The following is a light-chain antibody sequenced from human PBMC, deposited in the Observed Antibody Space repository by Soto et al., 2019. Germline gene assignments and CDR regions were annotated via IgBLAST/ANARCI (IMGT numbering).Light chain of an antibody. V-gene: IGKV1-5*03. CDR2: KAS. J-gene: IGKJ2*01. Sequence: DILMTQSPSTLSASVGDRVTITCRASQGVSGWLAWYQQKPGKAPKVLIYKASSLENGVPSRFSGSGSGTEVTLTIRSLKPDDFATYYCQQYKSYSDGSTFGQGTKVEIK. CDR3: QQYKSYSDGST. CDR1: QGVSGW.